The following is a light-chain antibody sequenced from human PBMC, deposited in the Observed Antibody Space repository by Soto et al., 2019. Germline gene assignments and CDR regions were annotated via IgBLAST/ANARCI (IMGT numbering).Light chain of an antibody. CDR3: QQYKSDYT. J-gene: IGKJ2*01. V-gene: IGKV1-5*01. Sequence: DVQMTQSPSTLSASLGDRVTITCRASQNVSPWLAWYQQKPGRAPKLLIYDASTLESGVPSRVSGSVSGTEFTLTISSLQPDDFATYYCQQYKSDYTFGQGTKLEIK. CDR2: DAS. CDR1: QNVSPW.